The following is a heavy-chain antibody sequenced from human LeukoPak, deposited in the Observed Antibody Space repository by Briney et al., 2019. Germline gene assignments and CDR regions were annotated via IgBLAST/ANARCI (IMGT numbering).Heavy chain of an antibody. J-gene: IGHJ4*02. CDR2: ISHSGST. V-gene: IGHV4-34*01. CDR1: GGSFSGYY. CDR3: ARETDY. Sequence: SETLSLTCAVYGGSFSGYYWSWIRQPPGKGLEWIGEISHSGSTNYNPSLESRVTISVDTSKNQFSLKLSSVTAADTAVYYCARETDYWGQGTLVTVSS.